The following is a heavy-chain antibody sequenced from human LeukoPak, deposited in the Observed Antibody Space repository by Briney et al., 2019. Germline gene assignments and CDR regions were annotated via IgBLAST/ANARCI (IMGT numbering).Heavy chain of an antibody. CDR3: AKGPSYGDYVAAFDI. CDR2: IWYDGSNK. CDR1: GFTFSSYG. D-gene: IGHD4-17*01. V-gene: IGHV3-33*06. Sequence: GGSLRLSCEASGFTFSSYGMHWVRQAPGKGLEWVAVIWYDGSNKYYADSVKGRFTISRDNSKNTLYLQMNSLRAEDTAVYYCAKGPSYGDYVAAFDIWGQGTMVTVSS. J-gene: IGHJ3*02.